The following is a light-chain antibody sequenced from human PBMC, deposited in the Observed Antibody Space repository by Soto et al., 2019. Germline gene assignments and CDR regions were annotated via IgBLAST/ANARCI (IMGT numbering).Light chain of an antibody. Sequence: DIQMTQSPSTLSASVGDRVTITCRASQSISSWLAWYQQKPGKAPKLLIYDASSLESGVPSRFSGSESGTEFTLTISSLQPDDFATYYCQQYYNYRTFGQGTKVEIK. CDR3: QQYYNYRT. CDR1: QSISSW. J-gene: IGKJ1*01. CDR2: DAS. V-gene: IGKV1-5*01.